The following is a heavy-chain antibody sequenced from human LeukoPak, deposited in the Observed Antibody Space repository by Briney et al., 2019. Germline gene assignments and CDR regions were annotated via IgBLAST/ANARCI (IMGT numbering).Heavy chain of an antibody. D-gene: IGHD2-2*01. J-gene: IGHJ6*03. CDR2: IYYSGST. Sequence: SETLSLTCTVSGGPISSSSYYWGWIRQPPGKGLEWIGSIYYSGSTYYNPSLKSRVTISVDTSKNQFSLKLSSVTAADTAVYYCARGYCDGTSCSAFYYYYYYMDVWGKGTTVTVSS. V-gene: IGHV4-39*01. CDR3: ARGYCDGTSCSAFYYYYYYMDV. CDR1: GGPISSSSYY.